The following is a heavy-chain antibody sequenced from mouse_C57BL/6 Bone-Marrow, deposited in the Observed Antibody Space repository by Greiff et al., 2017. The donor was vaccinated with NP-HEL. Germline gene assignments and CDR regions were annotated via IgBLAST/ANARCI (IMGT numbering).Heavy chain of an antibody. V-gene: IGHV1-53*01. D-gene: IGHD1-2*01. J-gene: IGHJ4*01. CDR2: INPSNGGT. CDR1: GYTFTSYW. Sequence: QVQLQQPGTELVKPGASVKLSCKASGYTFTSYWMHWVKQRPGQGLEWIGNINPSNGGTNYNEKFKSKATLTVDKSSSTAYMQLSSLTSEDSAVYYCARGPLRLQDYYAMDYWGQGTSVTVSS. CDR3: ARGPLRLQDYYAMDY.